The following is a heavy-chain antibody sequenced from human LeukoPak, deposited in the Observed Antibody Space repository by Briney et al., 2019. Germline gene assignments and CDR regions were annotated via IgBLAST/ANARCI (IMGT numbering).Heavy chain of an antibody. J-gene: IGHJ4*02. D-gene: IGHD1-1*01. CDR3: ARGSNWNDAYLDY. CDR1: GFTFSDYY. V-gene: IGHV3-11*04. Sequence: TGGSLRLSCAASGFTFSDYYMSWIRQAPGKGLEWVSYISSSGSTIYYADSVKGRFTISRDNAKNSLYLQMNSLRAEDTAVYYCARGSNWNDAYLDYWGQGTLVTVSS. CDR2: ISSSGSTI.